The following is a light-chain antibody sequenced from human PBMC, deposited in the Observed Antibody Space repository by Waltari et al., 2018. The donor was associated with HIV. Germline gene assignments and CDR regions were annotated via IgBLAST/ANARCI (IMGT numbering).Light chain of an antibody. CDR3: QQYSTWPLT. CDR2: GAS. CDR1: QSVTSN. V-gene: IGKV3-15*01. J-gene: IGKJ5*01. Sequence: EIVMTQSPATLSVSPGERATLSCRASQSVTSNLAWFQQKPGQPPRLLIYGASTRATGIPARFSGSESGTDFTLTISSLQSEDFAIYYCQQYSTWPLTFGQGTRLEIK.